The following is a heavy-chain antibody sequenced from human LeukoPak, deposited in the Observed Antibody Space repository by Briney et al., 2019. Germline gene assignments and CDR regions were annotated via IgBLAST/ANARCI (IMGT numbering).Heavy chain of an antibody. CDR1: GYTFTSYA. Sequence: GASVKVSCKASGYTFTSYAMHWVRQAPGQRLEWMGWINAGNGNTKYSQKFQGRVTITRDTSTSTAYMELRSLRSDDTAVYYCARGAVVPAASFDYWGQGTLVTVSS. V-gene: IGHV1-3*01. J-gene: IGHJ4*02. CDR3: ARGAVVPAASFDY. CDR2: INAGNGNT. D-gene: IGHD2-2*01.